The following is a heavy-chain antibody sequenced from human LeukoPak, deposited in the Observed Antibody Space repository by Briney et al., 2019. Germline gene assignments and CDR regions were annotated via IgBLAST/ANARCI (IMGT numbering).Heavy chain of an antibody. CDR1: GFTFSSYG. CDR2: ISYEGSNK. J-gene: IGHJ4*02. CDR3: AKDLGDSGGQYFDY. V-gene: IGHV3-30*18. Sequence: QAGESLRLSCPASGFTFSSYGMHWVRQAPGKGLAWVAVISYEGSNKYYADSVKGRFTISRDNSKNTLYLQMNSLRAEDTAVYYCAKDLGDSGGQYFDYWGQGTLVTVSS. D-gene: IGHD2-15*01.